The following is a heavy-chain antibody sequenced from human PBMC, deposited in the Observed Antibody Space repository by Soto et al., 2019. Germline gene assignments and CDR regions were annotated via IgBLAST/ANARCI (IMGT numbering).Heavy chain of an antibody. J-gene: IGHJ4*02. D-gene: IGHD1-1*01. CDR1: GYTFTSYG. CDR3: ARVGRTVVLFDY. Sequence: ASVKVSCKASGYTFTSYGSSWVRQAPGQGLEWMGWISAYHGNTNYAQKLQGRVTMTTDTSTSTAYMELRSLRSDDTAVYYCARVGRTVVLFDYWAQGTMVTVSS. V-gene: IGHV1-18*01. CDR2: ISAYHGNT.